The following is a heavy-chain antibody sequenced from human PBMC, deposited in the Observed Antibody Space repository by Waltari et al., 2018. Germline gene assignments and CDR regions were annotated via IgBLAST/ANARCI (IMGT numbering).Heavy chain of an antibody. CDR2: IITIFGTA. CDR1: GGTFSSNA. Sequence: QVQLVQSGAEVQKPGSSVKVSCKASGGTFSSNAISWVRQAPGQGLEWMGGIITIFGTANYAQKFQGRVTITADESTSTAYMELSSLRSEDTAVYYCARDYYDSSGPAVFQHWGQGTLVTVSS. V-gene: IGHV1-69*01. D-gene: IGHD3-22*01. CDR3: ARDYYDSSGPAVFQH. J-gene: IGHJ1*01.